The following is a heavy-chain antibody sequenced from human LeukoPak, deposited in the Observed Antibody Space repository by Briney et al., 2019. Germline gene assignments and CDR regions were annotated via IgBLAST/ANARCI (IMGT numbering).Heavy chain of an antibody. CDR1: GYSISSGYY. V-gene: IGHV4-38-2*02. J-gene: IGHJ4*02. CDR3: ARVRGYCSSTICYRYYFDY. D-gene: IGHD2-2*01. CDR2: IYHSGST. Sequence: KSSETLSLTCTVSGYSISSGYYWGWIRQPPGQGLEWIGTIYHSGSTYYNPSLKSRVTISVDTSKNQFSLKLTSVTAADTAVYYCARVRGYCSSTICYRYYFDYWGQGTLVTVSS.